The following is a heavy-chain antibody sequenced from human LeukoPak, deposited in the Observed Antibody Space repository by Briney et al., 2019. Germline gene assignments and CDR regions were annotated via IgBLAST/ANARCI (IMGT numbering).Heavy chain of an antibody. CDR3: ARSSSSGWGFRFDP. Sequence: SETLSLTCTVSGGSISSYYWSWIRQPAGKGLEWIGRIYTSGSTNYNPSLKSRVTISVDTSKNQFSLKLSPVTAADTAVYYCARSSSSGWGFRFDPWGQGTLVTVSS. J-gene: IGHJ5*02. CDR2: IYTSGST. D-gene: IGHD6-19*01. CDR1: GGSISSYY. V-gene: IGHV4-4*07.